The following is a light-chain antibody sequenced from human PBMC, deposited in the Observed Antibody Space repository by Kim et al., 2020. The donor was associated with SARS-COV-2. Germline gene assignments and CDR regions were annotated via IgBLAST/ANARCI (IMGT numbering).Light chain of an antibody. CDR2: GTS. CDR1: QDIGTS. J-gene: IGKJ1*01. Sequence: AIQLAQSPSSLSASVGDRVTITCRACQDIGTSLAWYRQRPGKAPQLLMEGTSTLESGVPSGFTGSGSGTDFILTISGLQPEDFATYYCQQFKSFPPTFGQGTKVDIK. V-gene: IGKV1-13*02. CDR3: QQFKSFPPT.